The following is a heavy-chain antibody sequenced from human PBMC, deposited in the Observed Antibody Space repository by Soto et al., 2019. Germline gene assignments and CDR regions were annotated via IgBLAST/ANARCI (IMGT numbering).Heavy chain of an antibody. Sequence: QVQLLQSGAEVKKPGASVKVSCKASGYTFTSYGITWVRQAPGQGPEWMGWISAYNSNRNYAHKIHGRVTMTTDTSTSKGYTELRSLRSDDAAVYFCGRVKDDYAYGVYVWGQGTKVAVSS. CDR1: GYTFTSYG. J-gene: IGHJ6*02. V-gene: IGHV1-18*01. CDR2: ISAYNSNR. CDR3: GRVKDDYAYGVYV.